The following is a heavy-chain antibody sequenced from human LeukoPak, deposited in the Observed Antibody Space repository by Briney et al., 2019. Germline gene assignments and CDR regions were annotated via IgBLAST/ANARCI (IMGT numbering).Heavy chain of an antibody. J-gene: IGHJ3*02. CDR1: GFTFSSYD. CDR3: ARGGSSFDDAFDI. V-gene: IGHV3-30*04. D-gene: IGHD6-6*01. Sequence: GGSLRLSCAASGFTFSSYDMHWVRQAPGKGLEWVAVISYDGSNKYYADSVKGRFTISRDNSKNTLYLQMNSLRAEDTAVYYCARGGSSFDDAFDIWGQGTMVTVSS. CDR2: ISYDGSNK.